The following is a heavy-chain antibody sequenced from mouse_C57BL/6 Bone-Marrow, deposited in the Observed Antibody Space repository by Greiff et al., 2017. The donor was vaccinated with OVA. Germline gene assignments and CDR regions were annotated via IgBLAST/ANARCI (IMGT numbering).Heavy chain of an antibody. CDR3: ARLYDGYYDWYFDV. J-gene: IGHJ1*03. D-gene: IGHD2-3*01. CDR1: GYAFSSSW. Sequence: VQLQQSGPELVKPGASVKISCKASGYAFSSSWMNWVKQRPGKGLEWIGRIYPGDGDTNYNGKFKGKATLTADKSSSTAYMQRSSLTSEDSAVYFCARLYDGYYDWYFDVWGTGTTVTVSS. CDR2: IYPGDGDT. V-gene: IGHV1-82*01.